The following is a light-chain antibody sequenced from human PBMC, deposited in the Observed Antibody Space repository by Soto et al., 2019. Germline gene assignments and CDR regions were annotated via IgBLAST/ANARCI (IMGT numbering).Light chain of an antibody. V-gene: IGKV1-39*01. CDR1: QNVNRY. Sequence: IQLTQSLSSLSASVGDRVTITCRTSQNVNRYLNWYQEQPGKAPKLLIYAASILQSGVPSRFSGSGSGTDFTLAISSLHPEDFTTYYCQQSYGIPQTFGPGTKVEIK. J-gene: IGKJ1*01. CDR2: AAS. CDR3: QQSYGIPQT.